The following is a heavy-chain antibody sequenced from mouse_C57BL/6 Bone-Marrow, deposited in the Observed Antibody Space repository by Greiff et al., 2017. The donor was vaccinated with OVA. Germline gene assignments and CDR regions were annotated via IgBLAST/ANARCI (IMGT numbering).Heavy chain of an antibody. Sequence: VQLQQSGPELVQPGASVKISCKASGYTFTDYYMNWVKQSHGKSLEWIGDINPNNGGTSYNQKFKGKATLTVDKSSSTAYMELRSLTSEDSAVYYCARLLPYAMDYWGQGTSVTVSS. CDR2: INPNNGGT. V-gene: IGHV1-26*01. D-gene: IGHD1-1*01. CDR1: GYTFTDYY. CDR3: ARLLPYAMDY. J-gene: IGHJ4*01.